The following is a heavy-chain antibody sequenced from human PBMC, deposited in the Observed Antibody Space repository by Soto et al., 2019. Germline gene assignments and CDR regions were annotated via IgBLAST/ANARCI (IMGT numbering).Heavy chain of an antibody. V-gene: IGHV3-21*01. J-gene: IGHJ2*01. CDR1: GFTFSSYS. Sequence: EVQLVESGGGLVKPGGSLRLSCAASGFTFSSYSMNWVRQAPGKGLEWVSSISSSSSYIYYADSVKGRFTISRDSAKNSPYLQMTSLRAEDTAVYYGARDGQWLDYWYFDLWGRGTLVTVSS. CDR2: ISSSSSYI. D-gene: IGHD6-19*01. CDR3: ARDGQWLDYWYFDL.